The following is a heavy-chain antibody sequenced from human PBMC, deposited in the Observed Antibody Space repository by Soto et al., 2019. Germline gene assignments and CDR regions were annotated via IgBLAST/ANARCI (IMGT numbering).Heavy chain of an antibody. CDR3: AKDLYGGNSPYWFDP. V-gene: IGHV3-23*01. J-gene: IGHJ5*02. CDR2: ISGSGGST. D-gene: IGHD4-17*01. Sequence: EVQLLESGGGLVQPGGSLRLSCAASGFTFSSYAMSWVRQAPGKGLEWVSAISGSGGSTYYADSVEGRFTISRDNSKNTLYLQMNSLRAEDTAVYYCAKDLYGGNSPYWFDPWGQGTLVTVSS. CDR1: GFTFSSYA.